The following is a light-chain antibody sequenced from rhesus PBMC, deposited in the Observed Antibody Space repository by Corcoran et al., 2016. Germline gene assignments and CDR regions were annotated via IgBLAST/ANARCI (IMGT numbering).Light chain of an antibody. Sequence: DIQMTQSPSSLSASVGDTVTITCRASKGISNTLAWYQQKPGKVPKLLIYYASTLQSGVPSRFSGMGSGTDFTLTISSLQPEDFATYYCQHGYGTPHSFGQGTKVEIK. CDR2: YAS. CDR1: KGISNT. V-gene: IGKV1-33*02. J-gene: IGKJ2*01. CDR3: QHGYGTPHS.